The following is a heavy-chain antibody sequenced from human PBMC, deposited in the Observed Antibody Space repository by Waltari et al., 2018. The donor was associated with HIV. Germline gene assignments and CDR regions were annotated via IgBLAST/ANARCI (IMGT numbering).Heavy chain of an antibody. D-gene: IGHD3-16*01. J-gene: IGHJ6*02. CDR2: INSSSRYI. Sequence: EVQLVESGGGLVKPGGSLRLSCAASGFTSSSYSMNWVRQAPGKGMGWFSSINSSSRYIYYADSVTGRFTISRDNAKNSLDLQMNSLGAEDTAVYYCARDFWGGYYYGMDVWGQGTTVTVSS. V-gene: IGHV3-21*01. CDR3: ARDFWGGYYYGMDV. CDR1: GFTSSSYS.